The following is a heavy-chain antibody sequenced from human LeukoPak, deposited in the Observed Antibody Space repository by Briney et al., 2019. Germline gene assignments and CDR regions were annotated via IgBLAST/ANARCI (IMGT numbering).Heavy chain of an antibody. CDR1: GFTFSSYG. D-gene: IGHD4-17*01. V-gene: IGHV3-30*18. CDR3: AKPRHGDFYGMDV. J-gene: IGHJ6*02. CDR2: ISYDGSNK. Sequence: GGSLRLSCAASGFTFSSYGMHWVRQAPGKGLEWVAVISYDGSNKYYADSVKGRFTISRDNSKNTLYLQMNSLRSEDTAVYYCAKPRHGDFYGMDVWGQGTTVTVSS.